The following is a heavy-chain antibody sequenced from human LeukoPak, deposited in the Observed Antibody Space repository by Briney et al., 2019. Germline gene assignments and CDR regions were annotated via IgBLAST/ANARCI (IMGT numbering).Heavy chain of an antibody. V-gene: IGHV3-20*04. Sequence: GGSLRLSCAASGFTFSNYWMSWVRQVPGKGLEWVSGINWSGGSTGYADPLRGRFTISRDNAKNSLYLQMDSLRAEDTALYYCARAPITSPFYFDYWGQGTLVTVSS. CDR2: INWSGGST. J-gene: IGHJ4*02. CDR1: GFTFSNYW. D-gene: IGHD2-2*01. CDR3: ARAPITSPFYFDY.